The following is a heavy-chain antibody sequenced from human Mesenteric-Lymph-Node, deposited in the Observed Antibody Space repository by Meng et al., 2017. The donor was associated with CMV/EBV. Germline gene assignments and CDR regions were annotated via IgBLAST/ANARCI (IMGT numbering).Heavy chain of an antibody. J-gene: IGHJ3*02. D-gene: IGHD2/OR15-2a*01. CDR3: ARGTQKKYYDRPNYDAFDT. CDR2: IYDTGRA. CDR1: GFTFNTYE. V-gene: IGHV3-66*02. Sequence: GESLKISCAASGFTFNTYEMHWVRQAPGKGLEWVADIYDTGRAYYEDSVKGRFTISRDDSKNTLSLQMNSLGTDEAAMYYCARGTQKKYYDRPNYDAFDTWGRGTKVTVSS.